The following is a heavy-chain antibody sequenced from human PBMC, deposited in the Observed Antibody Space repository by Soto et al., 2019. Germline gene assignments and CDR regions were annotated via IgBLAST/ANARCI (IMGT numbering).Heavy chain of an antibody. CDR1: GFTFSSYA. Sequence: QVQLVESGGGVVQPGRSLRLSCAASGFTFSSYAMHWVRQAPGKGLEWVAVISYDGSNKYYADSVKGRFTISRDNSKNTLYLQMNSLRAEDTAVYYCARDSHIVVVTGTWGYWGQGTLVNVSS. V-gene: IGHV3-30-3*01. D-gene: IGHD2-21*02. CDR2: ISYDGSNK. CDR3: ARDSHIVVVTGTWGY. J-gene: IGHJ4*02.